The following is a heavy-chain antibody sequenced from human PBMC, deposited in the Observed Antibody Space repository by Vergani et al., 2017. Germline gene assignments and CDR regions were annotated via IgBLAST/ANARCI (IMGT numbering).Heavy chain of an antibody. D-gene: IGHD1-26*01. J-gene: IGHJ4*02. CDR2: INPSDGAT. Sequence: QVQLVQSGTEVKKPGASVKVSCKASGYTFSIDYMHWVRQAPGQGREGMGIINPSDGATSYAKKFQDRVTMTRDTSTSTVYMELSSLRSEDMAVYYCARGVTVGASFDYWGQGTLVTVSS. CDR1: GYTFSIDY. V-gene: IGHV1-46*01. CDR3: ARGVTVGASFDY.